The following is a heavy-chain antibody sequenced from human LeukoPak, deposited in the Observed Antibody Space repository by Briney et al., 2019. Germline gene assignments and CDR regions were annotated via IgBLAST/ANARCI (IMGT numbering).Heavy chain of an antibody. CDR3: TRASNLYCSSTSCPYYYYGMDV. J-gene: IGHJ6*04. CDR1: GGSFSGYY. V-gene: IGHV4-34*01. CDR2: INHSGST. Sequence: SETLSLTCAVYGGSFSGYYWSWIRQPPGKGLEWIGEINHSGSTNYNPSLKSRVTISVDTSKNQFSLKLSSVTAAGTAVYYCTRASNLYCSSTSCPYYYYGMDVWGKGTTVTVSS. D-gene: IGHD2-2*01.